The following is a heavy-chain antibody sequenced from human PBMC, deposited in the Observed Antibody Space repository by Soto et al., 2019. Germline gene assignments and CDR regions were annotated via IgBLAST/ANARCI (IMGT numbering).Heavy chain of an antibody. CDR3: ARDLSNTSGSRIWFDT. D-gene: IGHD6-19*01. CDR1: GYTYTRHA. J-gene: IGHJ5*02. V-gene: IGHV1-18*04. Sequence: QVQLIQSGTEVERPGASVRVSCKGSGYTYTRHAISWVRQAPGQGLEWLGWISTYNGDTNYAQKFQGRITMTRDTSTSTAYMELRSLTSDDTAVYYCARDLSNTSGSRIWFDTWGQGTLVTVSS. CDR2: ISTYNGDT.